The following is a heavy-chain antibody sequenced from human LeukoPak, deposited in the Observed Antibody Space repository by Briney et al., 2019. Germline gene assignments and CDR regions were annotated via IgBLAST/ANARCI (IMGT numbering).Heavy chain of an antibody. D-gene: IGHD5-18*01. CDR1: GFMFSNYD. Sequence: GGPLRLSCAASGFMFSNYDMHLVRQAPGKGLEYVSHISTNGGSTYYAISVKGRFTISRDNSKNTLYLQMGSLRAEDMAVYYCARGRGYIYGYDYWGQGTLVTVSS. V-gene: IGHV3-64*01. J-gene: IGHJ4*02. CDR3: ARGRGYIYGYDY. CDR2: ISTNGGST.